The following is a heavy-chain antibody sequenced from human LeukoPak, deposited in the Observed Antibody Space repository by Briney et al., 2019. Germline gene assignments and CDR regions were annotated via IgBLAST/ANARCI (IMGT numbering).Heavy chain of an antibody. CDR3: ARVNRGYSSGWYRWFDP. D-gene: IGHD6-19*01. J-gene: IGHJ5*02. CDR1: GGSISSGDYF. CDR2: IYYSENT. Sequence: SETLSLTCTVSGGSISSGDYFWTRIRQHPGKGLEWIGFIYYSENTYYNPSLNSRVTISIDTSKNQFFLKLSSVTAADTAVYYCARVNRGYSSGWYRWFDPWGQGTLVTVSS. V-gene: IGHV4-31*03.